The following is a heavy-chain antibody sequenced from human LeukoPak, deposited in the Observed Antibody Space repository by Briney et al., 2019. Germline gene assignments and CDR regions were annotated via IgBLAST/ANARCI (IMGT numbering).Heavy chain of an antibody. J-gene: IGHJ5*02. V-gene: IGHV3-21*01. D-gene: IGHD6-13*01. CDR1: GFTFSSYS. Sequence: GGSLRLSCAASGFTFSSYSMNWVRQAPGKGLEWVSSISSSSSYIYYADSVKGRFTISRDNAKNSLYLQRNSLRAEDTAVYYCARDLGSSWYRGWFDPWGQGTLVTVSS. CDR3: ARDLGSSWYRGWFDP. CDR2: ISSSSSYI.